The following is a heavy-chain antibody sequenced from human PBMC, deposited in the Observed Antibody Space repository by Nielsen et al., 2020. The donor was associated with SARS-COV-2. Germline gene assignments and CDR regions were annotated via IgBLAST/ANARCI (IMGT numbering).Heavy chain of an antibody. D-gene: IGHD2-2*03. CDR2: ISWNSGSI. CDR3: AALRGYGYDGPHWFDP. Sequence: SLKISCAASGFTFDDYAMHWVRQAPGKGLEWVSGISWNSGSIGYADSVKGRFTISRDNAKNSLYLQMNSLRAEDTAWYYCAALRGYGYDGPHWFDPWGQGTLVTVSS. CDR1: GFTFDDYA. V-gene: IGHV3-9*01. J-gene: IGHJ5*02.